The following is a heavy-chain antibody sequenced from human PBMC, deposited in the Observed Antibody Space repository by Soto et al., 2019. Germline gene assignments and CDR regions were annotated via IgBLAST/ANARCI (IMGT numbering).Heavy chain of an antibody. J-gene: IGHJ3*02. CDR1: GFTFSSYA. CDR3: ARTRGHYYYLGDSTNDAFDI. CDR2: ISYDGSNK. Sequence: PGGSLRLSCAASGFTFSSYAMHWVRQAPGKGLEWVAVISYDGSNKYYADSVKGRFTISRDNSKNTLYLQMNSLRAEDTAVYYCARTRGHYYYLGDSTNDAFDIWGQGTMVTVSS. D-gene: IGHD3-10*01. V-gene: IGHV3-30-3*01.